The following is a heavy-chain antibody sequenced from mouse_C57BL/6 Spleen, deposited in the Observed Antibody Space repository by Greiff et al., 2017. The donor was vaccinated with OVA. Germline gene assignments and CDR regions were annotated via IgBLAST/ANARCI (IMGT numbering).Heavy chain of an antibody. V-gene: IGHV1-61*01. D-gene: IGHD2-3*01. J-gene: IGHJ1*03. CDR3: ARHDGYSHWYFDV. Sequence: QVQLQQPGAELVRPGSSVKLSCKASGYTFTSYWMDWVKQRPGQGLEWIGNIYPSDSETHYNQKFKDKATLTVDKSSSTAYMQLSSLTSEDSAVYYCARHDGYSHWYFDVWGTGTTVTVSS. CDR2: IYPSDSET. CDR1: GYTFTSYW.